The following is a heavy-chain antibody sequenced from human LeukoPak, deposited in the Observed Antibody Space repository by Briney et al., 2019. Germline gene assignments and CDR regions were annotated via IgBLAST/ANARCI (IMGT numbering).Heavy chain of an antibody. CDR1: GYTFTSYG. V-gene: IGHV1-18*01. Sequence: ASVKVSCKASGYTFTSYGISWVRQAPGQGLEWMGWISAYNGNTNYAQKLQGRVTMTTDTSTSTAYMELRSLRSDDTAVYYCARDTGDYVWGSYRCGRFQHWGQGTLVTVSS. CDR2: ISAYNGNT. CDR3: ARDTGDYVWGSYRCGRFQH. D-gene: IGHD3-16*02. J-gene: IGHJ1*01.